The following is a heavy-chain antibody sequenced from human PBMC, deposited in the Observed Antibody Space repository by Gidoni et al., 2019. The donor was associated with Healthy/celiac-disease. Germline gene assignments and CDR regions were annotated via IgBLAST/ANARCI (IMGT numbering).Heavy chain of an antibody. CDR3: AKGTLWFGELLWFDY. D-gene: IGHD3-10*01. CDR1: GFPFSSYA. Sequence: EVQLLESGGGLVQPGGSLRLSCAASGFPFSSYAMSWVRQAPGKGLEWVSAISGSGGSTYYADSVKGRFTISRDNSKNTLYLQMNSLRAEDTAVYYCAKGTLWFGELLWFDYWGQGTLVTVSS. CDR2: ISGSGGST. V-gene: IGHV3-23*01. J-gene: IGHJ4*02.